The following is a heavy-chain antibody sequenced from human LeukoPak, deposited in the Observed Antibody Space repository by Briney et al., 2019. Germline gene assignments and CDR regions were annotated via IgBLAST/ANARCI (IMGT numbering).Heavy chain of an antibody. D-gene: IGHD1-26*01. J-gene: IGHJ4*02. CDR3: AREEALGSGSFDY. V-gene: IGHV4-59*01. CDR1: GGSIISYY. Sequence: PSETLSLTCAVSGGSIISYYWSWIRQPPGKGLEWIGYIYYSGSTSYNPALKSRVTISVDTSKNQFSLKLSSGTAADTAVYYCAREEALGSGSFDYWGQGTLVTVSS. CDR2: IYYSGST.